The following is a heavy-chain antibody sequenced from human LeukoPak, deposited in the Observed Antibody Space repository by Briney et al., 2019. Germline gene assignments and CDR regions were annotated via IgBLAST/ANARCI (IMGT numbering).Heavy chain of an antibody. Sequence: GGSLRLSCAASKFTFSSYLMHWVRQAPGKGLVWVSGINNDGTSRRYVDSVKGRFTISRDNVKSTLYLQMDDLRDEDAAVYYCARGLSYGMDVWGQGTTVTVSS. CDR1: KFTFSSYL. J-gene: IGHJ6*02. CDR3: ARGLSYGMDV. CDR2: INNDGTSR. V-gene: IGHV3-74*01.